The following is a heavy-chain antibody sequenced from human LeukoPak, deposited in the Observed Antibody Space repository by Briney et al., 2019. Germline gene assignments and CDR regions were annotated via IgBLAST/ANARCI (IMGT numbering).Heavy chain of an antibody. V-gene: IGHV4-34*01. CDR3: ARRPLGYCSSTSCYYYYYMDV. CDR2: INHSGST. D-gene: IGHD2-2*01. J-gene: IGHJ6*03. CDR1: GGSFSGYY. Sequence: SETLSLTCAVYGGSFSGYYWSWIRQPPGKGLEWIGEINHSGSTNYNPSLKSRVTISVDTSKNQFSLKLSSVTAADTAVYYCARRPLGYCSSTSCYYYYYMDVWGKGTTVTISS.